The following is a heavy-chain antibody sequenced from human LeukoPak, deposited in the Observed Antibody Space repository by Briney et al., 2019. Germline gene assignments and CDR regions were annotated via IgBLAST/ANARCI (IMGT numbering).Heavy chain of an antibody. CDR1: GASISGYY. V-gene: IGHV4-59*01. J-gene: IGHJ4*02. CDR3: ARADREGGYTYGFFDY. Sequence: SETLSLTCTVSGASISGYYWNWIRQPPGKGLEWIGYISYSGSTNYNPSLKSRVTISLDTSMNQFSLKLNSVTAADTAVYFCARADREGGYTYGFFDYWGQGILVTVSS. CDR2: ISYSGST. D-gene: IGHD5-18*01.